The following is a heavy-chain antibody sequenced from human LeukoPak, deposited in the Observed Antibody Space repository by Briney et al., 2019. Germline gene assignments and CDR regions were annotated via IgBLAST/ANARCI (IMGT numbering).Heavy chain of an antibody. CDR3: ATVSGSPINFDY. CDR1: GYTFTSYD. CDR2: MNPNSGNT. Sequence: AASVRVSCKASGYTFTSYDINWVRQATGQGGEGMGWMNPNSGNTNYAQKLQGRVTMTTDTSTSTAYMELRSLRSDDTAVYYRATVSGSPINFDYWGQGTLVTVSS. D-gene: IGHD5-12*01. J-gene: IGHJ4*02. V-gene: IGHV1-18*01.